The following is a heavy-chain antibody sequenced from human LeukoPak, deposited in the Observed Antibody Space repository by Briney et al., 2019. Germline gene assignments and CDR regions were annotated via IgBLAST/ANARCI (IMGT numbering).Heavy chain of an antibody. D-gene: IGHD3-10*01. CDR1: GSTFSTYW. Sequence: GGSLRLSCAASGSTFSTYWMHCVRQAPGKGLEWVSRVDSGGSFTNYKDPVKSRFTISRDTAQNTLYLQMSSLRAEDTGVYYCARDRVLGSGSYDYWGQGTLVTVSS. CDR2: VDSGGSFT. CDR3: ARDRVLGSGSYDY. J-gene: IGHJ4*02. V-gene: IGHV3-74*01.